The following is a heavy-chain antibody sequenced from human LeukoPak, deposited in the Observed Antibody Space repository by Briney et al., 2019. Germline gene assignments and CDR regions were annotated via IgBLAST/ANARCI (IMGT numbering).Heavy chain of an antibody. Sequence: ASVKVSCKASGYTFTSYGISWVRQAPGQGLEWMGWISAYNGNTNYAQKLQGRVTMTTDTSTSTAYMEPRSLGSDDTAVYYCARLYYYDSSGYYGDAFDIWGQGTMVTVSS. CDR1: GYTFTSYG. D-gene: IGHD3-22*01. V-gene: IGHV1-18*01. J-gene: IGHJ3*02. CDR2: ISAYNGNT. CDR3: ARLYYYDSSGYYGDAFDI.